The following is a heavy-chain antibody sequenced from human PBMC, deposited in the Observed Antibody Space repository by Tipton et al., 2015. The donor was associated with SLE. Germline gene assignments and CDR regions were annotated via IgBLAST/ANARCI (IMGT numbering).Heavy chain of an antibody. V-gene: IGHV4-59*12. J-gene: IGHJ3*02. CDR3: AGCGSGILDAFDI. D-gene: IGHD3-10*01. Sequence: LRLSCTVSGGSISSYYWSWIRQPPGKGLEWIGYIYYSGGTNYNPSLKSRVTMSVDTSKNQFSLKLSSVTAADTAVYYCAGCGSGILDAFDIWGQGTMVTVSS. CDR2: IYYSGGT. CDR1: GGSISSYY.